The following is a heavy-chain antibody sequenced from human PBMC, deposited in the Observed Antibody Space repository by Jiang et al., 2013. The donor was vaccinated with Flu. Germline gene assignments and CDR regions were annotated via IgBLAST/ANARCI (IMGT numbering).Heavy chain of an antibody. Sequence: SCVSSGFTFSTYAMTWVRQAPGKGLEWVSAIDYTCCHHTLRRLREGRFSISRDNSKNTLYLQMNSLRVDDTAVYYCAKIRVMSRYYDSSGYYPDYWGQGTLVTVSS. CDR1: GFTFSTYA. V-gene: IGHV3-23*01. CDR2: IDYTCCHH. J-gene: IGHJ4*02. D-gene: IGHD3-22*01. CDR3: AKIRVMSRYYDSSGYYPDY.